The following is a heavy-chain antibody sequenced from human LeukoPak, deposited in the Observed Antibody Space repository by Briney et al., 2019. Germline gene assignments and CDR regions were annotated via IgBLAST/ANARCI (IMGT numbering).Heavy chain of an antibody. CDR3: TTGSDIVVVPAAIDGDY. D-gene: IGHD2-2*02. CDR1: GFTFSNVW. CDR2: IKSKTDGGTT. V-gene: IGHV3-15*01. Sequence: GGSLRLSCAASGFTFSNVWMSWVRQAPGKGLEWVGRIKSKTDGGTTDYAAPVKARFTISRDDSKNTLYLQMNSLKTEDTAVYYCTTGSDIVVVPAAIDGDYWGQGTLVTVSS. J-gene: IGHJ4*02.